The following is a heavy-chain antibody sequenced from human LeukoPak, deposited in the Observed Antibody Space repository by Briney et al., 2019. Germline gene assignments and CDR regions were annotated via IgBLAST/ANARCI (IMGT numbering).Heavy chain of an antibody. Sequence: ASVKVSCKASGGTFSSYAISWVRQAPGQGLEWMGGIIPIFGTANYAQKFQGRVTITADESTSTAYMEPSSLRSEDTAVYYCASYYYDSSGHDYWGQGTLVTVSS. CDR3: ASYYYDSSGHDY. CDR1: GGTFSSYA. D-gene: IGHD3-22*01. J-gene: IGHJ4*02. CDR2: IIPIFGTA. V-gene: IGHV1-69*13.